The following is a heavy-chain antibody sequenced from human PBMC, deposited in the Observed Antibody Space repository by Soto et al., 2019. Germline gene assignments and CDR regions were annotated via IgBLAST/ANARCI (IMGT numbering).Heavy chain of an antibody. D-gene: IGHD3-22*01. CDR2: ILSSDEK. CDR1: GFSLRNARMG. Sequence: KESGPVLVKPTETLTLTCTVSGFSLRNARMGVSWIRQPPGKALEWLAHILSSDEKSYNTSLKGRVTLSKDTSKSQVVLTMTYVDPVDTATYFCARMLAVNYYYYYVDVWGEGTTVTVSS. CDR3: ARMLAVNYYYYYVDV. J-gene: IGHJ6*03. V-gene: IGHV2-26*01.